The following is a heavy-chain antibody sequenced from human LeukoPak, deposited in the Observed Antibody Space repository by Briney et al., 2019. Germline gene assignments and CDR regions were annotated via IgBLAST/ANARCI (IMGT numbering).Heavy chain of an antibody. Sequence: GGSLRLSCAASGFTFSSYDMSWVRQAPGKGLEWVSAISGSGGSTYYADSVKGRFTISRDNSKNTLYLQMNSLRAEDTAVYYCAKDLITMIVVVNSPLDYWGQGTLVTVSS. CDR2: ISGSGGST. J-gene: IGHJ4*02. V-gene: IGHV3-23*01. CDR3: AKDLITMIVVVNSPLDY. D-gene: IGHD3-22*01. CDR1: GFTFSSYD.